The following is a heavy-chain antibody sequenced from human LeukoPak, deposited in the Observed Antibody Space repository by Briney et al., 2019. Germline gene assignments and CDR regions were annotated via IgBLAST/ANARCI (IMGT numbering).Heavy chain of an antibody. D-gene: IGHD2-2*02. V-gene: IGHV1-69*13. J-gene: IGHJ5*02. CDR2: IIPVFGTS. CDR3: ARVTGGRYCSTTSCYMRRWFDP. CDR1: GGTFSSYA. Sequence: SVKVSCKASGGTFSSYAISGVRQAPGQGLEWMRGIIPVFGTSNYAQKFQGRVTITADESTRTAYMELSSLRSGDTAVYYFARVTGGRYCSTTSCYMRRWFDPWGQGTLVTVSS.